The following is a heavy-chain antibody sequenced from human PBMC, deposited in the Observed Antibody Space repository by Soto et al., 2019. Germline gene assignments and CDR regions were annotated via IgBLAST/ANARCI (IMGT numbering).Heavy chain of an antibody. D-gene: IGHD7-27*01. J-gene: IGHJ4*02. Sequence: SETLSLTCTVSGGSISSSSYYWGWIRQPPGKGLEWIGSIYYSGSTYYNPSLKSRVTISVDTSKNQFSLKLSSVTAADTAVYYCARSANWEAVDWGQGTLVTVSS. CDR2: IYYSGST. V-gene: IGHV4-39*07. CDR3: ARSANWEAVD. CDR1: GGSISSSSYY.